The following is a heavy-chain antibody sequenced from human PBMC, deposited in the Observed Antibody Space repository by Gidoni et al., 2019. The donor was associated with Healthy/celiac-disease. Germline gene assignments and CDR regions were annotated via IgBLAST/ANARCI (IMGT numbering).Heavy chain of an antibody. V-gene: IGHV3-23*01. CDR3: AKDRNYYDFPPIFDY. D-gene: IGHD3-3*01. Sequence: EVQLLESGGGLVQPGGSLRLSCAASGFTFSSYAMSWVRQAPGKGLEWVSAMSGSGVSTYYADSVKGRFTISRDNSKNTLYLQMNSLRAEDTAVYYCAKDRNYYDFPPIFDYWGQGTLVTVSS. CDR2: MSGSGVST. J-gene: IGHJ4*02. CDR1: GFTFSSYA.